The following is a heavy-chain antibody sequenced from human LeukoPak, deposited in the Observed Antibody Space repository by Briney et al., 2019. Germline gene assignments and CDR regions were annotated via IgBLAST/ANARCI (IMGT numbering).Heavy chain of an antibody. V-gene: IGHV4-4*07. D-gene: IGHD6-13*01. CDR3: ARGAITQQLAYYYYYMDV. Sequence: SETLSLTCTVSGGSISSYYWSWIRQPAGKGLGWIGRIYTSGSTNYNPSLKSRVTMSVDTSKNQFSLKLSSVTAADTAVYYCARGAITQQLAYYYYYMDVWGKGTTVTISS. J-gene: IGHJ6*03. CDR2: IYTSGST. CDR1: GGSISSYY.